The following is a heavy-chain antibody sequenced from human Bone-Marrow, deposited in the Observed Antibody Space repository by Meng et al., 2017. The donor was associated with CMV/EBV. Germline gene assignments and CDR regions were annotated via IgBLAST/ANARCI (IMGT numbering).Heavy chain of an antibody. CDR3: ARDQTRAGRFDP. CDR1: GFTFSSYG. Sequence: GESLKISCAASGFTFSSYGMHWVRQAPGKGLEWVAFIRYDGSNKYYADSVKGRFTISRDNSKNTLYLQMNSLRAEDTAVYYCARDQTRAGRFDPWGQGPLVTVSS. D-gene: IGHD6-19*01. CDR2: IRYDGSNK. J-gene: IGHJ5*02. V-gene: IGHV3-30*02.